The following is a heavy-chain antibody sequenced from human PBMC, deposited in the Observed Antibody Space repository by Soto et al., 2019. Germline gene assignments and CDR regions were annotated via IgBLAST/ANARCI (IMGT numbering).Heavy chain of an antibody. CDR2: IKSKTDGGTT. J-gene: IGHJ4*02. Sequence: EVQLVESGGGLVKPGGSLRHSCAASGFTFSNAWMNWVRQAPGKGLEWVGRIKSKTDGGTTDYAAPVKGRFTISRDDSKNTLYLQMNSLKTEDTAVYYCTTDDYGGKGDNYWGQGTLVTVSS. CDR3: TTDDYGGKGDNY. V-gene: IGHV3-15*07. D-gene: IGHD4-17*01. CDR1: GFTFSNAW.